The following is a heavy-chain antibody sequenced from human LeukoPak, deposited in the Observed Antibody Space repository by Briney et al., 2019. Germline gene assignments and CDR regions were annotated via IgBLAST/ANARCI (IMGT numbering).Heavy chain of an antibody. Sequence: SETLSLTCTVSGGSISSSSYYWGWIRQPPGKGLEWIGSIYYSGSTYYNPSLKSRVTISVDTSKNQFSLKLSSVTAADTAVYYCARAWGSSWYSSQWELQTIFDYWGQGTLVTVSS. CDR1: GGSISSSSYY. V-gene: IGHV4-39*07. CDR3: ARAWGSSWYSSQWELQTIFDY. D-gene: IGHD6-13*01. J-gene: IGHJ4*02. CDR2: IYYSGST.